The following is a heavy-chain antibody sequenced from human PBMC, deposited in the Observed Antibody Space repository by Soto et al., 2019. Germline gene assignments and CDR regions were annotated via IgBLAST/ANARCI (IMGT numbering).Heavy chain of an antibody. D-gene: IGHD2-2*02. CDR2: ISGSGGST. CDR1: GFTFSSYA. V-gene: IGHV3-23*01. Sequence: GGSLRLSCAASGFTFSSYAMSWVRQAPGKGLEWVSAISGSGGSTYYADSVKGRFTISRDNSKKTLYLQMNSLRAEDTAVYYCAKDMLGLFPGYIDYWGQGTLVTVSS. J-gene: IGHJ4*02. CDR3: AKDMLGLFPGYIDY.